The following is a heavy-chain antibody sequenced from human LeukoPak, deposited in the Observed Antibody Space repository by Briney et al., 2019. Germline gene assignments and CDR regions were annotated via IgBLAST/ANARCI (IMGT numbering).Heavy chain of an antibody. Sequence: GGSLRLSCATSGFTFSRFSMRWVRQAPGKGLEWVASIYVTGGYINYADSVKGRVTISRDNAKNSVYLQMSSLRAEDAAVYYCAREFNTVGNFDYWGQGTLVTVSS. J-gene: IGHJ4*02. CDR2: IYVTGGYI. CDR1: GFTFSRFS. D-gene: IGHD3-10*01. CDR3: AREFNTVGNFDY. V-gene: IGHV3-21*01.